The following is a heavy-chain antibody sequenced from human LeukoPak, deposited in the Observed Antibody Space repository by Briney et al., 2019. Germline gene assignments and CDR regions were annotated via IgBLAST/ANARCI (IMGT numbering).Heavy chain of an antibody. J-gene: IGHJ4*02. Sequence: GGSLRLSCAASGFTFSSYAMSWVRQAPGKGLEWVSSFSGSGGSTYYADSVKGRFTISRDNSRNTLSLQMNSLRAEDTAIYYCAKSTNRCSGGSCYSGFDYWGQGTLVTASS. CDR2: FSGSGGST. D-gene: IGHD2-15*01. V-gene: IGHV3-23*01. CDR1: GFTFSSYA. CDR3: AKSTNRCSGGSCYSGFDY.